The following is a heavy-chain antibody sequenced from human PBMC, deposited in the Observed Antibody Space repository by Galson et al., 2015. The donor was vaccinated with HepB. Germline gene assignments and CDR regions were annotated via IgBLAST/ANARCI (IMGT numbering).Heavy chain of an antibody. CDR3: ARGGSTSWLYPFDI. CDR2: IHHSGNT. CDR1: GASMRDGGYS. Sequence: TLSLTCAVSGASMRDGGYSWSWIRQPPGRGLEWIGYIHHSGNTYYNPSLKSRVSISADRSKTHFSLNLNSVTAADTAGYYCARGGSTSWLYPFDIWGQGTMVTVSS. D-gene: IGHD2-2*01. J-gene: IGHJ3*02. V-gene: IGHV4-30-2*01.